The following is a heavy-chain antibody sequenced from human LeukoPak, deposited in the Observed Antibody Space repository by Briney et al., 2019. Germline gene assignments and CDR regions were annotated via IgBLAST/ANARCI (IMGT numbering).Heavy chain of an antibody. CDR1: GGSFSGYY. CDR2: INHSGST. CDR3: ARARFLEWLLKHPVVRWFDP. J-gene: IGHJ5*02. D-gene: IGHD3-3*01. Sequence: PSETLSLTCAVYGGSFSGYYWSWIRQPPGKGLEWIGEINHSGSTNYNPSLKSRVTISVDTSKNQFSLKLSSVTAADTAVYYCARARFLEWLLKHPVVRWFDPWGQGTLVTVSS. V-gene: IGHV4-34*01.